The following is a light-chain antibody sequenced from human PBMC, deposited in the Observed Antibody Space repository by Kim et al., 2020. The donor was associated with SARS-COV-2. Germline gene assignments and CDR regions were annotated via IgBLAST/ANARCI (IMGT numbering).Light chain of an antibody. CDR3: QAWDSSTVV. CDR1: KLGDKY. V-gene: IGLV3-1*01. J-gene: IGLJ2*01. Sequence: VSPGTTASITCSGDKLGDKYACWYQQKPGQSPVLVIYQDSKRPSGIPERFSGSNSGNTATLTISGTQAMDEADYYCQAWDSSTVVFGGGTQLTVL. CDR2: QDS.